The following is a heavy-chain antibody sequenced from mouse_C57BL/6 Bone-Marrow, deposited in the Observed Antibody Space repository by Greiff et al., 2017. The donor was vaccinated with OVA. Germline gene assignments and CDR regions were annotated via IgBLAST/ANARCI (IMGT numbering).Heavy chain of an antibody. J-gene: IGHJ1*03. D-gene: IGHD2-3*01. V-gene: IGHV1-26*01. CDR2: INPNNGGT. Sequence: VQLQQSGPELVKPGASVKISCKASGYTFTDYYMNWVKQSHGKSLEWIGDINPNNGGTSYNQKFKGKATLTVDKSSSTAYMELRSLTSEDSAVYYCARDDGYYGDFDVWGTGTTVTVSS. CDR1: GYTFTDYY. CDR3: ARDDGYYGDFDV.